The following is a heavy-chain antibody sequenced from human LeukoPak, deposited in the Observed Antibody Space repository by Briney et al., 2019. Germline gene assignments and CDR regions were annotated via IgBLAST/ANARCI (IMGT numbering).Heavy chain of an antibody. Sequence: GGSLRLSCAVSGFTFSSYSMNWVRQAPRKGMEWVSSISSSSTYIYYADSVKGRFTISRDNAKNSLYLQMNSLRAEDTAVYYCESFLNYYDSSGYFLNMDVWGQGTTVTVSS. D-gene: IGHD3-22*01. J-gene: IGHJ6*02. CDR1: GFTFSSYS. V-gene: IGHV3-21*01. CDR3: ESFLNYYDSSGYFLNMDV. CDR2: ISSSSTYI.